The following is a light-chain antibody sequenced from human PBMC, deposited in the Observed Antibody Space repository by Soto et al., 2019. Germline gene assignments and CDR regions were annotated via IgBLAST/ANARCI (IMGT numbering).Light chain of an antibody. CDR2: WAS. V-gene: IGKV4-1*01. Sequence: DIVMTQSPDSLAVSPGERASINCTSSQSLLYSSTNRNYLTWYQQKPGQPPKLLIYWASVRESGVPDRFSGSGSGTHFTLTISSLQTEDVAVYYCQQFYTTPLTFGGGTKVEIK. CDR1: QSLLYSSTNRNY. CDR3: QQFYTTPLT. J-gene: IGKJ4*01.